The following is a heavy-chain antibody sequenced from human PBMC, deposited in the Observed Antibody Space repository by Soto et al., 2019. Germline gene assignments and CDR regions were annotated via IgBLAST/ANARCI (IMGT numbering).Heavy chain of an antibody. V-gene: IGHV1-2*02. CDR3: ARQGPFQDSSGWEYGMDV. D-gene: IGHD6-19*01. CDR1: GYTFTGYY. J-gene: IGHJ6*02. CDR2: INPNSGGT. Sequence: GASVKVSCKASGYTFTGYYMHWVRQAPGQGLEWMGWINPNSGGTNYAQKFQGRVTMTRDTSISTAYMELSRLRSDDTAVYYCARQGPFQDSSGWEYGMDVWGQGTTVTVSS.